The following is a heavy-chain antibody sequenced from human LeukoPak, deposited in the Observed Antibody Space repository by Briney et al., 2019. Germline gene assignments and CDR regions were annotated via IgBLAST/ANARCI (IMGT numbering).Heavy chain of an antibody. CDR1: GFTFSSYG. Sequence: GGSLRLSCAASGFTFSSYGMPWVRQAPGKGLEWVAVISYDGSNKYYADSVKGRFTISRDNSKNTLYLQMNSLRAEDTAVYYCAKDITVWSNYYGSGSYGYWGQGTRVTVSS. CDR2: ISYDGSNK. CDR3: AKDITVWSNYYGSGSYGY. V-gene: IGHV3-30*18. D-gene: IGHD3-10*01. J-gene: IGHJ4*02.